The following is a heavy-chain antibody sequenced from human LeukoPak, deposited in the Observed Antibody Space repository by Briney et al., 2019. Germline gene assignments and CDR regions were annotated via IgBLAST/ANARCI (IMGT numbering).Heavy chain of an antibody. CDR2: INPNSGGT. D-gene: IGHD6-19*01. J-gene: IGHJ4*02. V-gene: IGHV1-2*02. CDR1: GYTLTSYY. Sequence: GASVKVSCKASGYTLTSYYMHWVRQAPGQGLEWMGWINPNSGGTNFAQKFRGRVTMTRDTSISTAYMELSRLRSDDRAVYYCATGIAVAGYDYWGQGTLVTVSS. CDR3: ATGIAVAGYDY.